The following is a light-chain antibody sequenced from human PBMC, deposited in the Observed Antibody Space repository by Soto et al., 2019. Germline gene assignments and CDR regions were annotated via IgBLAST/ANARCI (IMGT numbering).Light chain of an antibody. CDR1: SGHSSYI. V-gene: IGLV4-60*02. J-gene: IGLJ2*01. CDR2: LEGSGTY. Sequence: QPVLTQSSASSASLGSSVRLTCTLSSGHSSYIIAWHQQQPGKAPRYLMELEGSGTYNKGSGVPDRFSGSSSGADRYLTIANLKLEDEADYHCETWHSNSQVFGGGTKLTVL. CDR3: ETWHSNSQV.